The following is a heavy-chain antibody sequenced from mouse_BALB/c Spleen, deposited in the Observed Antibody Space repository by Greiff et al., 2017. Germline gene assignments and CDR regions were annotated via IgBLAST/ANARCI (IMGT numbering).Heavy chain of an antibody. CDR3: AREVGNYAMDY. V-gene: IGHV2-9*02. CDR2: IWAGGST. J-gene: IGHJ4*01. Sequence: VKLVESGPGLVAPSQCLSISCTVSGFSLTSYGVHWVRQPPGKGLEWLGVIWAGGSTNYNSALMSRLSISKDNAKSKVFLKMNSLQTDDTAMYYCAREVGNYAMDYWGQGTSVTVSS. D-gene: IGHD1-1*02. CDR1: GFSLTSYG.